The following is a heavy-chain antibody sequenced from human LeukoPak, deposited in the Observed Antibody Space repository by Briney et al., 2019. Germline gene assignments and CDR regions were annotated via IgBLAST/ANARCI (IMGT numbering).Heavy chain of an antibody. J-gene: IGHJ4*02. D-gene: IGHD3-10*01. CDR1: GYSFTSYW. Sequence: PGGSLRLSCKGSGYSFTSYWIGWVRQMPGKGLEWMAIIYPGDSDTRYSPSFQGQVTISADKSISTAYLQWKSLKASDTAIYYCARLRGSGSYYKGFDHWGQGTLVTVSS. CDR3: ARLRGSGSYYKGFDH. V-gene: IGHV5-51*01. CDR2: IYPGDSDT.